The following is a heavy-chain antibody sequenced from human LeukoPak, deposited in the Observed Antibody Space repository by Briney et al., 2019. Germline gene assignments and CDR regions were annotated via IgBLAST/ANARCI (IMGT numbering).Heavy chain of an antibody. J-gene: IGHJ5*02. D-gene: IGHD2-2*01. CDR1: GGSISSYY. V-gene: IGHV4-4*07. CDR2: IYSSGST. Sequence: SETLSLTCTVSGGSISSYYWSWIRQPAGKGLEWIGRIYSSGSTTYNPSLKSRVTISVDTSRNQFSLKLSSVTAAGTAVYYCALQPARRLSWFDPWGQGTLVTVSS. CDR3: ALQPARRLSWFDP.